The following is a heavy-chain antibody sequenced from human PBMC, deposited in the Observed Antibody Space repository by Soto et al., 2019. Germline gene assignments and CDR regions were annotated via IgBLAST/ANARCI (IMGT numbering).Heavy chain of an antibody. CDR1: GFTFTSSA. V-gene: IGHV1-58*01. CDR2: IVVGSGNT. D-gene: IGHD3-22*01. CDR3: AAAGYYDSSGYYYEADYYYGMDV. Sequence: SVKVSCKASGFTFTSSAVQWVRQARRQRLEWLGWIVVGSGNTNYAQKFQERVTITRDMSTSTAYMELSRLRSEDTAVYYCAAAGYYDSSGYYYEADYYYGMDVWGQGTTVTVSS. J-gene: IGHJ6*02.